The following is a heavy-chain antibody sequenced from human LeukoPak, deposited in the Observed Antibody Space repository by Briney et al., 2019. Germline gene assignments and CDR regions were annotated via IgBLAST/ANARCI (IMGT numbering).Heavy chain of an antibody. V-gene: IGHV3-21*01. CDR3: ARDLFPAALITQVTTFSG. CDR1: GFTFSSYS. CDR2: ISSSSSCI. Sequence: PGGSLRLSCAASGFTFSSYSMNWVRQAPGKGLEWVSSISSSSSCIYYADSVKGRFTISRDNAKNSLYLQMNSLRAEDTAVYYCARDLFPAALITQVTTFSGGGQGTLVTVSS. J-gene: IGHJ4*02. D-gene: IGHD4-17*01.